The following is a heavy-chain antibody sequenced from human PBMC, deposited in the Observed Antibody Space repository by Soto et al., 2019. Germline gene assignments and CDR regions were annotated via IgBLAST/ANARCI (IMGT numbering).Heavy chain of an antibody. Sequence: GGSLRLSCAASGFSFSISPMHWVRQAPGKGPEWVALTSYGGTNKFYADSVKGRFTISRDNPKSTLYLQVDSLRPEDAAVYYCARDPKTSGGQHWAFNYFDSWGQRTLGTVS. D-gene: IGHD7-27*01. V-gene: IGHV3-30-3*01. CDR1: GFSFSISP. CDR2: TSYGGTNK. J-gene: IGHJ4*02. CDR3: ARDPKTSGGQHWAFNYFDS.